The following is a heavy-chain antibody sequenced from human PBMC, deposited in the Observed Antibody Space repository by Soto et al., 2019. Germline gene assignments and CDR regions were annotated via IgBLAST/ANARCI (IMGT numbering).Heavy chain of an antibody. J-gene: IGHJ3*02. CDR3: ASQYGSGSYDAFDI. D-gene: IGHD3-10*01. CDR2: ISSSSSYI. Sequence: GGSLRLSCAASGFTFSSYSMNWVRQAPGKGPEWVSSISSSSSYIYYADSVKGRFTISRDNAKNSLYLQMNSLRAEDTAVYYCASQYGSGSYDAFDIWGQGTMVTVSS. CDR1: GFTFSSYS. V-gene: IGHV3-21*01.